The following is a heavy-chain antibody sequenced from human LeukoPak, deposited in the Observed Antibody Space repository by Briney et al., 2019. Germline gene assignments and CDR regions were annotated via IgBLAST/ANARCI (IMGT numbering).Heavy chain of an antibody. D-gene: IGHD3-22*01. V-gene: IGHV3-11*01. CDR3: ASSNCDSSEPYFDY. Sequence: GGSLRLSCAASGFTFSDYYMSWIRQAPGKGLEWVSYISSSGSTIYYADSVKGRFTISRDNAKNSLYLQMNSLRAEDTAVYYCASSNCDSSEPYFDYWGQGTLVTVSS. CDR1: GFTFSDYY. J-gene: IGHJ4*02. CDR2: ISSSGSTI.